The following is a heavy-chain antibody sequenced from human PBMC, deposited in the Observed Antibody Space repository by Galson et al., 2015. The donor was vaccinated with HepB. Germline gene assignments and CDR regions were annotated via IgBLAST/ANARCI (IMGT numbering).Heavy chain of an antibody. D-gene: IGHD2-2*02. Sequence: SLRLSCAASGFIFSTYSMYWVRQAPGKGLEWVSSIGITSSYIYYADSVKGRFTISRDNAKNSLYLQMNSLRAEDTAVYYCARAVAPIHHETPFDVWGQGTMVTVSS. J-gene: IGHJ3*01. CDR1: GFIFSTYS. CDR2: IGITSSYI. V-gene: IGHV3-21*01. CDR3: ARAVAPIHHETPFDV.